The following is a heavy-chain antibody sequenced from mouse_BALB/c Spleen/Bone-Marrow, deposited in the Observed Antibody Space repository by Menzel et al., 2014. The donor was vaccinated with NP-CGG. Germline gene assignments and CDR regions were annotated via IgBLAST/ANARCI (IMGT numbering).Heavy chain of an antibody. CDR2: IRAGGST. CDR3: ARAPLLRYHYAMDY. V-gene: IGHV2-9*02. Sequence: VQLQESGPGLVAPSQSLSITCTVSGFSLTSYGVHWVRQPPGKGLEWLGVIRAGGSTNYNSALMSRLSISKDNSKSQVFLKMNSLQTDDTAMYYCARAPLLRYHYAMDYWGQGTSVTVSS. CDR1: GFSLTSYG. J-gene: IGHJ4*01. D-gene: IGHD1-1*01.